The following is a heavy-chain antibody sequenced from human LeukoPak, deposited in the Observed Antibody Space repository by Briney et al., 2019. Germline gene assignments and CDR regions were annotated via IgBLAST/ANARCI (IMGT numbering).Heavy chain of an antibody. Sequence: ASVTVSCKASVYTLTGYYMHWVRQAPAQGLEWMGWINTNSGGTNYAQKIQGRVTMTRDTSISTAYMELSRLRSDDTAVYYCARDRRWPDYWGQGTLVTVSS. CDR2: INTNSGGT. CDR3: ARDRRWPDY. V-gene: IGHV1-2*02. D-gene: IGHD5-24*01. J-gene: IGHJ4*02. CDR1: VYTLTGYY.